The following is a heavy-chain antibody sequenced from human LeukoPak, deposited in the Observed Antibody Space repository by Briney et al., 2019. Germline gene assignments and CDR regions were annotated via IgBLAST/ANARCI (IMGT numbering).Heavy chain of an antibody. D-gene: IGHD5-18*01. Sequence: PSETLSLTCTVSGGSISSYYWSWIRQPPGKGLEWFGYIYYSGSTNYNPSLKSRVTISVDTSKNQFSLKLSSVTAADTAVYYCARVDTAMVTGLDYWGQGTLVTVSS. V-gene: IGHV4-59*01. CDR2: IYYSGST. CDR3: ARVDTAMVTGLDY. J-gene: IGHJ4*02. CDR1: GGSISSYY.